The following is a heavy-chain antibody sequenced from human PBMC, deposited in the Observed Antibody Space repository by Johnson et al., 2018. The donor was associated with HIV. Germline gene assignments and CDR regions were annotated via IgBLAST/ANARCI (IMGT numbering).Heavy chain of an antibody. V-gene: IGHV3-30-3*01. CDR2: ISYDGSSK. J-gene: IGHJ3*02. CDR3: ASAWGVLDDAFDI. D-gene: IGHD3-16*01. CDR1: GFTFSDHA. Sequence: QVQLVESGGGVVQPGRSLRLSCAASGFTFSDHAMHWVRQAPGKGLEWVAVISYDGSSKYYADSVKGRFTISRDNSKNTLYLQMNSLRAEDTAVYYCASAWGVLDDAFDIWGQGTMVTVSS.